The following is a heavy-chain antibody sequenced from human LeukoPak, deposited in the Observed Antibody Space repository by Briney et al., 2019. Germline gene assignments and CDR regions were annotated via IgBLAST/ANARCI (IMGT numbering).Heavy chain of an antibody. D-gene: IGHD1-26*01. Sequence: PGGSLRLSCAVSGFTFSDTYMTWIRQAPGKGLESLSYISPSGTDISYADSVKGRFTISRDNAKNSLYLQMNSLRAEDMALYYCAKGPSGSYEISAFDIWGQGTMVTVSS. CDR2: ISPSGTDI. J-gene: IGHJ3*02. CDR1: GFTFSDTY. CDR3: AKGPSGSYEISAFDI. V-gene: IGHV3-11*01.